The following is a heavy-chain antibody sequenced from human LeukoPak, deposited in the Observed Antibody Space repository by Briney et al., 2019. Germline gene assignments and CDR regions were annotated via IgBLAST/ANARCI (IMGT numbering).Heavy chain of an antibody. CDR1: GGSISSYY. Sequence: SETLSLTCTVSGGSISSYYWSWIRQPPGKGLEWIGYIYYSGSTHYNPSLKSRVTISVDTSKNQFSLKLSSVTAADTAVYYCARDLLYDSSGCAFDIWGQGTMVTVSS. CDR2: IYYSGST. D-gene: IGHD3-22*01. V-gene: IGHV4-59*01. CDR3: ARDLLYDSSGCAFDI. J-gene: IGHJ3*02.